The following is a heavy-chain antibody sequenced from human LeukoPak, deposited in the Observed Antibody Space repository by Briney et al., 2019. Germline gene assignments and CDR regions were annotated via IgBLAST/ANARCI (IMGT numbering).Heavy chain of an antibody. V-gene: IGHV3-23*01. J-gene: IGHJ4*02. CDR3: ARVHSGLERRYFDF. CDR2: IVGGGETT. CDR1: GFTFSQYT. Sequence: PGGSLRLSCAASGFTFSQYTMSWVRQAPGKGLEWVSAIVGGGETTFYADSVKGRFTTSRDNSKSIMYLQMNSLRDEDTAVYYCARVHSGLERRYFDFWGQGILVTVSS. D-gene: IGHD5-12*01.